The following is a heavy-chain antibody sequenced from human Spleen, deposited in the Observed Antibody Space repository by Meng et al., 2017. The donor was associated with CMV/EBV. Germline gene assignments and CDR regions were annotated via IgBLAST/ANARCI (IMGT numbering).Heavy chain of an antibody. Sequence: GESLKISCAASGFTFDDYTMHWVRQAPGKGLEWVSLISWDGGSTYYADSVKGRFTISRDNAKRSLYLQMNSLTAEDTAVYYCATRDGYTWGQGTLVTVSS. CDR3: ATRDGYT. CDR1: GFTFDDYT. J-gene: IGHJ5*02. V-gene: IGHV3-43*01. CDR2: ISWDGGST. D-gene: IGHD5-24*01.